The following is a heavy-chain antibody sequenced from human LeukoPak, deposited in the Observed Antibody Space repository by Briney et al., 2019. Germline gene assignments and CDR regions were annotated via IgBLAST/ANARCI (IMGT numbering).Heavy chain of an antibody. CDR1: GGSISSYY. V-gene: IGHV4-59*01. CDR3: AREGPITDYFDY. J-gene: IGHJ4*02. D-gene: IGHD3-3*01. CDR2: IYYSGST. Sequence: SETLSLTRTVSGGSISSYYWSWIRQPPGKGLEWIGYIYYSGSTNYNPSLKSRVTISVDTSKNQFSLKLSSVTAADTAVYYCAREGPITDYFDYWGQGTLVTVSS.